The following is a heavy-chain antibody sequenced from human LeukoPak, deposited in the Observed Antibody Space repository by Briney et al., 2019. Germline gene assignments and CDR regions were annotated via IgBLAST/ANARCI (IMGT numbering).Heavy chain of an antibody. CDR1: GFTFSSYW. J-gene: IGHJ4*02. D-gene: IGHD2-2*01. CDR2: ISPDAGTK. V-gene: IGHV3-7*01. Sequence: PGGSLSLSCAASGFTFSSYWMTWFRQAPGKGLEWVANISPDAGTKYYVASVQGRFTISRDNAKNSLYLQMSSLRADDTALYFCSRDVSRNTPDFCVQGTLVSVSS. CDR3: SRDVSRNTPDF.